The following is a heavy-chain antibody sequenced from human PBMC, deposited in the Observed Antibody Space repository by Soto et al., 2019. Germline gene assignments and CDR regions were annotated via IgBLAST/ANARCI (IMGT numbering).Heavy chain of an antibody. D-gene: IGHD1-7*01. CDR1: GGSFSGYY. Sequence: PSETLSLTCAVYGGSFSGYYWSWIRQPPGKGLEWIGEINHSGSTNYNPSLKSRVTISVDTPKNQFSLKLSSVTAADTAVYYCARGRYNWNYAKVAYYYGMDVWGQGTTVTVSS. J-gene: IGHJ6*02. CDR2: INHSGST. CDR3: ARGRYNWNYAKVAYYYGMDV. V-gene: IGHV4-34*01.